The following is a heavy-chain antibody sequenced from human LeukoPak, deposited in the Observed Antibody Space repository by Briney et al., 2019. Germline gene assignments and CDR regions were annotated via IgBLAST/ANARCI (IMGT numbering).Heavy chain of an antibody. CDR2: ISSDGSDT. CDR3: ARDQGGSGPTTYDY. CDR1: GFTFSSYW. V-gene: IGHV3-74*01. Sequence: GGSLRLSCAASGFTFSSYWMHWVRQAPGKGLVWVSRISSDGSDTRYADSVKGRFAISRDNAKNTLFLQMNSLRAEDTAVYYCARDQGGSGPTTYDYWGQGTLVTVPS. J-gene: IGHJ4*02. D-gene: IGHD6-19*01.